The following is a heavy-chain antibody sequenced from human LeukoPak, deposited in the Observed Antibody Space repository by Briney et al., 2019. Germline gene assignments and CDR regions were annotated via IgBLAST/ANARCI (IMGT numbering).Heavy chain of an antibody. J-gene: IGHJ4*02. D-gene: IGHD2-15*01. CDR3: AKDSERYCSVHDY. V-gene: IGHV3-23*01. CDR2: ISGSGGST. Sequence: PGGSLRLSCAASGFTFNSYAMSWVRQAPGKGLEWVSAISGSGGSTYYADSVKGRFTISRDNSKNTLYLQMNSLRAEDTAVYYCAKDSERYCSVHDYWGQGTLVTVSS. CDR1: GFTFNSYA.